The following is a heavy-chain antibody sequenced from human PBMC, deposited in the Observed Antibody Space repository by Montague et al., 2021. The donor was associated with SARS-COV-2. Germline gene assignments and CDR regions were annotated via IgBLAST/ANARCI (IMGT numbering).Heavy chain of an antibody. CDR2: IYNSGTT. Sequence: SETLSLTCTVSGDSTSCPNCYWGWIRQAPGKGLDWIGTIYNSGTTYYNPSLKSRLTISIGTSKSQFSLKLASVTAADTAVYYCARHRNYGDHSLDNWFHPWGQGTLVTVSS. CDR1: GDSTSCPNCY. D-gene: IGHD4-17*01. J-gene: IGHJ5*02. CDR3: ARHRNYGDHSLDNWFHP. V-gene: IGHV4-39*01.